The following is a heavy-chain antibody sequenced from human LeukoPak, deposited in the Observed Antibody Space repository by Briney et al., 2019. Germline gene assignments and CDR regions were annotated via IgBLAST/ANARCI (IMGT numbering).Heavy chain of an antibody. D-gene: IGHD5-24*01. CDR1: GFTFSSYG. CDR2: IWYDGSNK. Sequence: GASLRLSCAASGFTFSSYGMHWVRQAPGKGREWVAVIWYDGSNKYYADSVRGRFTISRDNSKNTLYLQMNSLRAEDTAVYYCAKASGEMSGSLDCWGQGSLVTVSS. J-gene: IGHJ4*02. CDR3: AKASGEMSGSLDC. V-gene: IGHV3-33*06.